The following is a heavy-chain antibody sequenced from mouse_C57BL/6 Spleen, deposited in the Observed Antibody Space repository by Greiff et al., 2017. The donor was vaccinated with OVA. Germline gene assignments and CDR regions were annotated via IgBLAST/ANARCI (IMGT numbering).Heavy chain of an antibody. V-gene: IGHV1-82*01. J-gene: IGHJ2*01. CDR2: IYPGDGDT. CDR1: GYAFSSSW. Sequence: QVQLQQSGPELVKPGASVKISCKASGYAFSSSWMNWVKQRPGKGLEWIGRIYPGDGDTNYNGKFKGKATLTADKSSSTAYMQLSGLTSEDSAVCFCGRGGATPYWGQGTTLTVSA. CDR3: GRGGATPY. D-gene: IGHD1-1*01.